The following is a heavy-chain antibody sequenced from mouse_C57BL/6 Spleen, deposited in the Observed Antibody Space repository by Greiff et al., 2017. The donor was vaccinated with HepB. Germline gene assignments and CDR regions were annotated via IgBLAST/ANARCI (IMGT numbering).Heavy chain of an antibody. CDR2: SRNKANDYTT. CDR3: ARDAEPHWYFDV. J-gene: IGHJ1*03. CDR1: GFTFSDFY. V-gene: IGHV7-1*01. Sequence: EVKLMESGGGLVQSGRSLRLSCATSGFTFSDFYMEWVRQAPGKGLEWIAASRNKANDYTTEYSASVKGRFIVSRDTSQSILYLQMNALRAEDTAIYYCARDAEPHWYFDVWGTGTTVTVSS.